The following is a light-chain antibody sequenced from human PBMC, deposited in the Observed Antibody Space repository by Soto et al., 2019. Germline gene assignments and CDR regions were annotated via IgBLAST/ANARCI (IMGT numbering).Light chain of an antibody. CDR2: DVS. J-gene: IGKJ1*01. CDR1: QSVSSY. V-gene: IGKV3-11*01. Sequence: EIVLTQSPATLSLSPGERATLSCRASQSVSSYLAWYQQKPGQAPRLLMYDVSNRATGIPARFSGSGSGTDFTLTITRTAPEDFAVYYWQQRSSWPCTFGQGTKLEIK. CDR3: QQRSSWPCT.